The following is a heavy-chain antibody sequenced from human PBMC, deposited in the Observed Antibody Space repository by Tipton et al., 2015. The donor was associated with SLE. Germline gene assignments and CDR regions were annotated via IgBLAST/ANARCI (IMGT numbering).Heavy chain of an antibody. Sequence: SLRLSCAASGFTFSSYAMHWVRQAPGKGLEWVAVISYDGSNKYYADSVKGRFTISRDNSKNTLYLQMNSLRAEDTAVYYCAKDPGAGSGFDYWGQGTLVTVSS. J-gene: IGHJ4*02. V-gene: IGHV3-30-3*01. D-gene: IGHD3-10*01. CDR2: ISYDGSNK. CDR1: GFTFSSYA. CDR3: AKDPGAGSGFDY.